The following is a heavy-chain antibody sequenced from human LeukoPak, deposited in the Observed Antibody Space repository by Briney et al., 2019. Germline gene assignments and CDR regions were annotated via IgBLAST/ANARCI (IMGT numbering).Heavy chain of an antibody. CDR2: IYHSGST. CDR3: ASEDTGSFDY. CDR1: GGSLSSGGYS. Sequence: SQTLSLTCAVSGGSLSSGGYSWSWIRQPPGKGPEWIGYIYHSGSTYYNPSLKSRVTISVDRSKNQFSLKLSSVTAADTAVYYCASEDTGSFDYWGQGTLVTVSS. J-gene: IGHJ4*02. V-gene: IGHV4-30-2*01. D-gene: IGHD2-8*02.